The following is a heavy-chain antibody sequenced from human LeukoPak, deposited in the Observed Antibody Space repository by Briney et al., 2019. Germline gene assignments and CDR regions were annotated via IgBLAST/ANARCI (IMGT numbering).Heavy chain of an antibody. CDR2: INPNSGGT. V-gene: IGHV1-2*02. CDR1: GYTFTGYY. D-gene: IGHD5-24*01. CDR3: ARGRRWLQLGLDY. Sequence: ASVKVSCKASGYTFTGYYMHWVRQAPRQGLEWMGWINPNSGGTNYAQKFQGRVTMTRDTSISTAYMELSRLRSDDTAVYYCARGRRWLQLGLDYWGQGTLVTVSS. J-gene: IGHJ4*02.